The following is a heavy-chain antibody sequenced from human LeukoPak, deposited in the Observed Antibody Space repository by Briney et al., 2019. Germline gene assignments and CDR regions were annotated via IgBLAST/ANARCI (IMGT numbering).Heavy chain of an antibody. CDR1: GFTFSSYW. CDR2: IKHDGSED. J-gene: IGHJ4*02. V-gene: IGHV3-7*01. Sequence: GGSLRLSCAASGFTFSSYWMTWVRQAPGKGLEWVATIKHDGSEDYYVDSVKGRFTISRDNAKSSMCLQMSSLRAEDTAVYYCGRDQTPFYWGQGSLVTVSS. CDR3: GRDQTPFY. D-gene: IGHD2-15*01.